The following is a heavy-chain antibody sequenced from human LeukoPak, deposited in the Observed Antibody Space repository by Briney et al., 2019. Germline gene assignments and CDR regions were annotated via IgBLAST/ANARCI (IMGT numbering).Heavy chain of an antibody. V-gene: IGHV1-69*06. J-gene: IGHJ5*02. CDR1: GGTFSSYA. Sequence: PSVKVSCKASGGTFSSYAISWVRQAPGQGLEWMGGIIPIFGTANYAQKFQGRVTITADKSTSTAYMELSSLRSEDTAVYYCASTCRNQNWFDPWGQGTLVTVSS. D-gene: IGHD1-14*01. CDR3: ASTCRNQNWFDP. CDR2: IIPIFGTA.